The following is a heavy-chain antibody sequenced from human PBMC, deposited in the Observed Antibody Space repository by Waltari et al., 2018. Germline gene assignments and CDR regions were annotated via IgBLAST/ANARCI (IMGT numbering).Heavy chain of an antibody. CDR1: GIIVSANY. V-gene: IGHV3-53*01. Sequence: EVQLVESGGGLSQPGGALGLPCAASGIIVSANYMNWVRQAPGKGPQWVSVIYSAGRTYYADSVKGRFTISRDNTKNTVYLQMNNLQTEDTAVYYCARPGEGPSSHWGQGTLVTVSS. CDR3: ARPGEGPSSH. CDR2: IYSAGRT. D-gene: IGHD4-17*01. J-gene: IGHJ4*02.